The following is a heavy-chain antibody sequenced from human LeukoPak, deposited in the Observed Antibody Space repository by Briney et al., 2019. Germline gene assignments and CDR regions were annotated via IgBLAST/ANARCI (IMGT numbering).Heavy chain of an antibody. CDR3: ARWVGTGYCSGSTCYNWFDP. CDR1: GGSISSYY. V-gene: IGHV4-4*07. D-gene: IGHD2-15*01. J-gene: IGHJ5*02. CDR2: IYTSGNT. Sequence: SETLSLTCTGSGGSISSYYWSWIRQPAGKGLEWIGRIYTSGNTNYNPSLKSRVTMSLDTSKSQFSLKLSSVTAADTAVYYCARWVGTGYCSGSTCYNWFDPWGQGTLVTVSS.